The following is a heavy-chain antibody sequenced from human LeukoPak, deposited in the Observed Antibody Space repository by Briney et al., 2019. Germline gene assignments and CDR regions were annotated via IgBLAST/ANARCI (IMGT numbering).Heavy chain of an antibody. CDR1: GFTFSTYS. CDR2: ISRSNTI. CDR3: ARETTLTTSLFDL. Sequence: GGSLRLSCVASGFTFSTYSMNWVRQAPGKGLEWVSYISRSNTIYYADSVKGRITISRDNAKNSLYLQMNSLRAEDTAVYYCARETTLTTSLFDLWGQGTLVTVSS. V-gene: IGHV3-48*04. J-gene: IGHJ4*02. D-gene: IGHD4-11*01.